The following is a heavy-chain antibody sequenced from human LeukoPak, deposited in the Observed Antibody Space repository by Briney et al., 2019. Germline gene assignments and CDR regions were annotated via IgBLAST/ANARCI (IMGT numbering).Heavy chain of an antibody. CDR2: ISGSGGST. D-gene: IGHD6-13*01. CDR3: ARERYSSSWYPYYYGMDV. V-gene: IGHV3-23*01. J-gene: IGHJ6*02. CDR1: GFTFSSYA. Sequence: GGSLRLSCAASGFTFSSYAMSWVRQAPGKGLEWVSAISGSGGSTYYADSVKGRFTISRDNSKNTLYLQMNSPRAEDTAVYYCARERYSSSWYPYYYGMDVWGQGTTVTVSS.